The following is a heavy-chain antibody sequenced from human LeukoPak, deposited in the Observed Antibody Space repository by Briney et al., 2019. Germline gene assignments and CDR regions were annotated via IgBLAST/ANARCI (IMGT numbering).Heavy chain of an antibody. CDR3: ARGGFSTGGSYPNDY. D-gene: IGHD1-26*01. Sequence: ASVKVSCKASGYTFTGYYIHWVRQAPGQRLEWMGWINPNSGGTNYAQKFQGRVTMTRDTSIFTAYMELSRLRSDDTAIYYCARGGFSTGGSYPNDYWGQGTLVTVSS. V-gene: IGHV1-2*02. CDR1: GYTFTGYY. J-gene: IGHJ4*02. CDR2: INPNSGGT.